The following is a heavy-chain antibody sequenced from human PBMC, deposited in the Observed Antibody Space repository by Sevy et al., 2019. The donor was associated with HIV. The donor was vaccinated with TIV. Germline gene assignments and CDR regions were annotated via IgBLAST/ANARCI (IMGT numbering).Heavy chain of an antibody. J-gene: IGHJ6*02. CDR3: ARKYHDTSGYPRYSMDV. CDR1: GFTFSTYA. CDR2: ISGGGGNT. Sequence: GWSLRLSCAASGFTFSTYAMYWVHQAPGKGLEYVSAISGGGGNTYYGTSVKGRFTVSRDNAKNTLYLQMGSLRAEDMAVYFCARKYHDTSGYPRYSMDVWGQGTTVTVSS. V-gene: IGHV3-64*01. D-gene: IGHD3-22*01.